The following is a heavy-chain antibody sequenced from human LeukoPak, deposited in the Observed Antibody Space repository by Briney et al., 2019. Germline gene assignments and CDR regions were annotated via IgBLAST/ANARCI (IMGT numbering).Heavy chain of an antibody. J-gene: IGHJ1*01. CDR3: ARADDFWSGYRAEYFQH. CDR2: MNPNSGNT. Sequence: ASVKVSCKASGYTFTSYDINWVRQATGQGLEWMGWMNPNSGNTGYAQKLQGRVTMTTDTSTSTAYMELRSLRSDDTAVYYCARADDFWSGYRAEYFQHWGQGTLVTVSS. D-gene: IGHD3-3*01. V-gene: IGHV1-8*01. CDR1: GYTFTSYD.